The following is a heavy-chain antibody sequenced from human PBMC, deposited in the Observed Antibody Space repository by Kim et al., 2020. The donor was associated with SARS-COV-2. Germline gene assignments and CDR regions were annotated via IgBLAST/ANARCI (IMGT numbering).Heavy chain of an antibody. V-gene: IGHV1-46*01. CDR1: GYTFSNHH. CDR2: INPGSRDT. CDR3: ARAGVGPDGDCCGGWSSTFQP. D-gene: IGHD2-21*02. J-gene: IGHJ1*01. Sequence: ASVKVSCKASGYTFSNHHVHWVRQAPGQGLEWMGVINPGSRDTTYAHKLQGRLTMTRDTSTSTVYMELSSLRSEDTAVYYCARAGVGPDGDCCGGWSSTFQPWGPGTLLTASS.